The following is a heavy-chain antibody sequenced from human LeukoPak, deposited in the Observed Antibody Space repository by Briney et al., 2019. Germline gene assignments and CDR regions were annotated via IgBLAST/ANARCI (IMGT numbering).Heavy chain of an antibody. J-gene: IGHJ1*01. CDR3: TIPLGVPPPV. V-gene: IGHV3-73*01. CDR1: GFSGSA. Sequence: GGSLRLSCAASGFSGSAIHWVRQASGKGLEWVGRIRSEANNYATAYAASVKGRFTISRDDSKNTAYLQMNSLRTEDTAVYYCTIPLGVPPPVWGQGTLVTVSS. D-gene: IGHD3-16*01. CDR2: IRSEANNYAT.